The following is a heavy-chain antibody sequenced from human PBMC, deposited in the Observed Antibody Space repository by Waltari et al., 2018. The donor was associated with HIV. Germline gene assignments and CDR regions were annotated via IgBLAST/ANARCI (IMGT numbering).Heavy chain of an antibody. J-gene: IGHJ4*02. Sequence: QVQLVQSGAEVKKPGASVQVSCQASGYTFTSYAMHWVRQAPGQRLEWMGWINAGNGNTKYSQKFQGRVTITRDTSASTAYMELSSLRSEDTAVYYCARDIPRMGIDYWGQGTLVTVSP. CDR1: GYTFTSYA. V-gene: IGHV1-3*01. CDR3: ARDIPRMGIDY. D-gene: IGHD2-15*01. CDR2: INAGNGNT.